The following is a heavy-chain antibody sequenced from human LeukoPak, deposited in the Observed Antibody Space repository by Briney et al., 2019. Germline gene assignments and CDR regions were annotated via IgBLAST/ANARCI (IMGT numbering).Heavy chain of an antibody. V-gene: IGHV3-74*01. J-gene: IGHJ4*02. D-gene: IGHD2-2*01. CDR2: INYDGST. CDR1: GFTFSNYW. CDR3: MRGCSSTSCYPFDY. Sequence: GGSLRLSCAASGFTFSNYWMHWFRQAPGKGLVWVSRINYDGSTNYADSVKGRFTISRDNARNTLYMQMNSLRAEDTAVYYCMRGCSSTSCYPFDYWGQGTLVTVSS.